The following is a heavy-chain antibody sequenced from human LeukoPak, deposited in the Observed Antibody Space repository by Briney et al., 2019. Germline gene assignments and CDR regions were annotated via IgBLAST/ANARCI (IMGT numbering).Heavy chain of an antibody. CDR2: INPNSGGT. D-gene: IGHD3-10*01. J-gene: IGHJ4*02. Sequence: GASVKVSCKASGYTXTGDYMHWVRQAPGQGLEWMGWINPNSGGTNYAQKFQGRVIMTRDTSISTAYMELSRLTSDDTAVYYCARDPYDSGSYYFDHWGQGTLVTVSS. CDR1: GYTXTGDY. V-gene: IGHV1-2*02. CDR3: ARDPYDSGSYYFDH.